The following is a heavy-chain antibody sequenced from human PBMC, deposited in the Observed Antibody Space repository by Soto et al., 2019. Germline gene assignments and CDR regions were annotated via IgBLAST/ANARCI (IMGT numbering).Heavy chain of an antibody. D-gene: IGHD4-17*01. V-gene: IGHV3-15*07. CDR1: GFTFSNAW. Sequence: EVQLVESGGGLVKPGGSLRLSCAASGFTFSNAWMNWVRQAPGKGLEWVGGIKSKTDGGTTDYAAPVKGRFTISRDDSKNTLYLQMNSLKTEDTAVYYCYGDHRSPSDYWGQGTLVTVSS. CDR3: YGDHRSPSDY. CDR2: IKSKTDGGTT. J-gene: IGHJ4*02.